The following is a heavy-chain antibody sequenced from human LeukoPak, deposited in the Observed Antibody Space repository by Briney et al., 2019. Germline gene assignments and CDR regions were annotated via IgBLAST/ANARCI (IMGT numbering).Heavy chain of an antibody. CDR2: IIPILGIA. J-gene: IGHJ4*02. CDR1: GGTFSSYT. V-gene: IGHV1-69*04. CDR3: ARDIGAVDMATIIVPYFDY. D-gene: IGHD5-24*01. Sequence: SVKVSCKASGGTFSSYTISWVRQVPGQGLEWMGRIIPILGIANYAQKFQGRVTITADKSTSTAYMELSSLRSEDTAVYYCARDIGAVDMATIIVPYFDYWGQGTLVTVSS.